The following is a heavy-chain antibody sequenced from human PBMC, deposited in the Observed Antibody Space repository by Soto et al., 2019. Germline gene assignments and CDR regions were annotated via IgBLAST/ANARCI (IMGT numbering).Heavy chain of an antibody. J-gene: IGHJ4*02. CDR1: GFTFSSYG. D-gene: IGHD6-19*01. Sequence: QVQLVESGGGVVQPGRSLRLSCAASGFTFSSYGMHWVRQAPGKGLEWVAVIWYDGSNKYYADSVKGRFTISRDNSKNTLYLQMNSLRAEDTAVYYCARDPEQWQLISYFDYWGQGTLVTVSS. CDR3: ARDPEQWQLISYFDY. CDR2: IWYDGSNK. V-gene: IGHV3-33*01.